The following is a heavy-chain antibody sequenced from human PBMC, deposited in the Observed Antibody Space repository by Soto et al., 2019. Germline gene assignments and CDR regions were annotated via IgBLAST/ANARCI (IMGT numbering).Heavy chain of an antibody. CDR1: GGTFGGNA. CDR2: IIPIFGTA. D-gene: IGHD1-26*01. V-gene: IGHV1-69*13. J-gene: IGHJ5*02. Sequence: SVKVSCKAPGGTFGGNAIGWGRQAPGQGLEWMGGIIPIFGTANYAQKFQGRVTITADESTSTAYMELSSLRSEDTAVYYCARDHSGSYPEYAWFDPWGQGTLVTVSS. CDR3: ARDHSGSYPEYAWFDP.